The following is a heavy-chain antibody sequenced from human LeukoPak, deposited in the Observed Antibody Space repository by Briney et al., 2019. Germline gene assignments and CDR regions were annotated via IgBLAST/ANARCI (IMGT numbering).Heavy chain of an antibody. V-gene: IGHV3-23*01. J-gene: IGHJ4*02. CDR3: AKDLSDSSRVPGDY. Sequence: AGGSLRLSCAASGSTFNTYAMSWVRQAPGKGLEWVSSISGSGGSTFYADSVKGRFTISRDNSKNTLYLQMNSLRAEDTAVFYCAKDLSDSSRVPGDYWGQGTLVTVSS. D-gene: IGHD6-13*01. CDR1: GSTFNTYA. CDR2: ISGSGGST.